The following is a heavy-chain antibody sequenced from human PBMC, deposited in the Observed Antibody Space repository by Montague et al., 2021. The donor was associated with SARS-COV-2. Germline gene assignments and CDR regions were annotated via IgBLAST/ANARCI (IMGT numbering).Heavy chain of an antibody. D-gene: IGHD4-11*01. CDR1: GGSISSFY. J-gene: IGHJ4*02. CDR3: ARNYSASLPVDY. CDR2: ISDSGST. V-gene: IGHV4-59*08. Sequence: SETLSLTCTVSGGSISSFYWSWFRQPPGKGLEWIGYISDSGSTNYNPSLTSRVTMSVDTSKNQFSLKVNSVTAADTAVYYCARNYSASLPVDYWGQGTLVTVSS.